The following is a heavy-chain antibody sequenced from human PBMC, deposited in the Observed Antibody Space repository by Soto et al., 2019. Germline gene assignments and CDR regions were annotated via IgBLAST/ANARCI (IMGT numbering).Heavy chain of an antibody. J-gene: IGHJ4*01. Sequence: EVHLVESGGGLVKPGGSLRLSCAACGFTFSNAWINWVRQAPGKGLEWVGRVKSKNDGGTTDFAAPVKGRFAISRDDSKNMVYLEMNSLQTEDTAIYYCTTDSYITSIIVRFDYWGHGTLVTVSS. CDR2: VKSKNDGGTT. CDR3: TTDSYITSIIVRFDY. D-gene: IGHD3-22*01. CDR1: GFTFSNAW. V-gene: IGHV3-15*07.